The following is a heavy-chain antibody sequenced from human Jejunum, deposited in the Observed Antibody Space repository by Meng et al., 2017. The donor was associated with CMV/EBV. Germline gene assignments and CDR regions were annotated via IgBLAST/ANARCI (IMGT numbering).Heavy chain of an antibody. CDR2: IGTVGDT. CDR3: ARDGGLGAFDI. V-gene: IGHV3-13*01. Sequence: WAASGFTFSTYDMHWVRQATGKGLEWVSGIGTVGDTYYPDSVKGRFTISREHAKNSLYLQMNSLRAGDTAVYYCARDGGLGAFDIWGQGTRVTVSS. CDR1: GFTFSTYD. J-gene: IGHJ3*02. D-gene: IGHD3-16*01.